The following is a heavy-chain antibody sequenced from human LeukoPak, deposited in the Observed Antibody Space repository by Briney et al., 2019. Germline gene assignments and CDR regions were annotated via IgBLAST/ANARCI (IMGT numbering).Heavy chain of an antibody. CDR2: ISAYNGNT. Sequence: ASVKVSCKASGYTFTSYGISWVRQAPGQGLEWMGWISAYNGNTNYAQKLQGRVTMTTDTSTSTAYMELRSLRSDDTAVYYCARDISPYDLAPGLFDPWGQGTLVTVSS. CDR3: ARDISPYDLAPGLFDP. D-gene: IGHD3-3*01. CDR1: GYTFTSYG. J-gene: IGHJ5*02. V-gene: IGHV1-18*01.